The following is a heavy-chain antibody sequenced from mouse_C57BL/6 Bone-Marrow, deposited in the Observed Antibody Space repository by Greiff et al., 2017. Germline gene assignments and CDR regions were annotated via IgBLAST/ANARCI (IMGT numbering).Heavy chain of an antibody. CDR2: IDPYDSYT. CDR1: GYTFTSYW. Sequence: QVQLQQPGAELVKPGASVKLSCKASGYTFTSYWMPWVKQRPGQGLEWIGEIDPYDSYTNYNQKFKGKATLTVAPSSSTAYMQLSSLTSEVSAVYYGARRGGMVTTEGPFAYWGQGTLVTVSA. V-gene: IGHV1-50*01. CDR3: ARRGGMVTTEGPFAY. J-gene: IGHJ3*01. D-gene: IGHD2-2*01.